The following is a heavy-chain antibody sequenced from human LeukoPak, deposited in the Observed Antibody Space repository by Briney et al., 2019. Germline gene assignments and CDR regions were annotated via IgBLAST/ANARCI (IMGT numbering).Heavy chain of an antibody. CDR2: IKSKTDGGTT. Sequence: GGSLRLSCAASGFTVSSNYMSWVRQAPGKGLEWVGRIKSKTDGGTTDYAAPVKGRFTISRDDSKNTLYLQMNSLKTEDTAVYYCGTISRQQLDRYWGQGTLVTVSS. V-gene: IGHV3-15*01. J-gene: IGHJ4*02. CDR1: GFTVSSNY. D-gene: IGHD6-13*01. CDR3: GTISRQQLDRY.